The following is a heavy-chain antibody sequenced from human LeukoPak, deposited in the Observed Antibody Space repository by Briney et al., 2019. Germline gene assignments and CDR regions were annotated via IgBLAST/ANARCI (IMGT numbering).Heavy chain of an antibody. CDR1: GGSISSYY. J-gene: IGHJ5*02. CDR3: ARPTNYDSWSGFST. Sequence: SETLSLTCTVSGGSISSYYWSWIRQPPGKGLEWIGYIYYSGSTNYNPSLKSRVTISVDTSKKQFSLKLSSVTAADTAVYSCARPTNYDSWSGFSTWGQGTLVTVSS. V-gene: IGHV4-59*12. CDR2: IYYSGST. D-gene: IGHD3-3*01.